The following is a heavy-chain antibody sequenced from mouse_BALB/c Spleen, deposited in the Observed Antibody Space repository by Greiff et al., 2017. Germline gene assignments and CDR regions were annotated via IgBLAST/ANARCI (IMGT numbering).Heavy chain of an antibody. D-gene: IGHD1-1*01. Sequence: EVKLQESGGDLVKPGGSLKLSCAASGFTFSSYGMSWVRQTPDKRLEWVATISSGGSYTYYPDSVKGRFTISRDNAKNTLYLQMSSLKSEDTAMYYCARTTVVARNYFDYWGQGTTLTVSS. V-gene: IGHV5-6*01. J-gene: IGHJ2*01. CDR1: GFTFSSYG. CDR3: ARTTVVARNYFDY. CDR2: ISSGGSYT.